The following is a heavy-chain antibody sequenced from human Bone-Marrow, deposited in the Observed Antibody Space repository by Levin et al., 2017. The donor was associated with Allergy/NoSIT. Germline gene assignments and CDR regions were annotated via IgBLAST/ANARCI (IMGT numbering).Heavy chain of an antibody. V-gene: IGHV3-30*18. Sequence: LSLTCAASGFTFSSYGMHWVRQAPGKGLEWVAVISYDGSNKYYADSVKGRFTISRDNSKNTLYLQMNSLRAEDTAVYYCAKERRYYYGSGSYLGYWGQGTLVTVSS. J-gene: IGHJ4*02. CDR2: ISYDGSNK. CDR1: GFTFSSYG. D-gene: IGHD3-10*01. CDR3: AKERRYYYGSGSYLGY.